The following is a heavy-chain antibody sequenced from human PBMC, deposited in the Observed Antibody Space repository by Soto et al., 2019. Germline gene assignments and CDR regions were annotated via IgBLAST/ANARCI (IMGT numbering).Heavy chain of an antibody. CDR3: AKEDSSGYSRIYYYGMDV. Sequence: QVQLVESGGGVVQPGRSLRLSCAASGFTFSSYGMHWVRQAPGKGLEWVAVISYDGSNKYYADSVKGRFTISRANSKNTRYRQMNSLRAEDTAVYYCAKEDSSGYSRIYYYGMDVWGQGTTVTVSS. D-gene: IGHD3-22*01. CDR2: ISYDGSNK. CDR1: GFTFSSYG. V-gene: IGHV3-30*18. J-gene: IGHJ6*02.